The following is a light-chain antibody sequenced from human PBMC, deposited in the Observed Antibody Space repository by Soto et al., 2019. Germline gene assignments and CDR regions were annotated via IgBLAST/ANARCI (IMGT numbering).Light chain of an antibody. J-gene: IGKJ1*01. CDR2: GSS. CDR3: QQNYDIPGT. V-gene: IGKV1-39*01. Sequence: DIQMTQSPSSLSASVGDRVTITCRASQTISTYVNWYQQRPGKAPKDLLFGSSTLQSGVPWRFSGTGYGTDFNLTFSNLQPEEFATDYCQQNYDIPGTFGEGAKVDIK. CDR1: QTISTY.